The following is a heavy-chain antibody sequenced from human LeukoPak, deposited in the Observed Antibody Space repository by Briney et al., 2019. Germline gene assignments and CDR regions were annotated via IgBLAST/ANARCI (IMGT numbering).Heavy chain of an antibody. CDR3: ARAVDYGGNSVGWYFDL. Sequence: SETLSLTCTVSGGSISSYYWSWIRQPPGKGLEWIGYIYYSGSTNYNPSLKSRVTISVDTSKNQFSLKLSSVTAADTAVYYCARAVDYGGNSVGWYFDLWGRGTLVTVSS. D-gene: IGHD4-23*01. V-gene: IGHV4-59*12. CDR1: GGSISSYY. J-gene: IGHJ2*01. CDR2: IYYSGST.